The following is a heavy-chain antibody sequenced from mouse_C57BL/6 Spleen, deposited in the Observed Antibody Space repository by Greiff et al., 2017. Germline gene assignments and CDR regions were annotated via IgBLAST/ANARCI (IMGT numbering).Heavy chain of an antibody. CDR3: ARLNGYGFAYFDY. D-gene: IGHD2-2*01. V-gene: IGHV1-82*01. Sequence: QVQLQQSGPELVKPGASVKISCKASGYAFSSSWMNWVKQRPGKGLEWIGRIYPGDGDTNYNGKFKGKATLTADKSSSTAYMQLSSLTSEDSAVYFCARLNGYGFAYFDYWGQGTTLTVSS. CDR2: IYPGDGDT. CDR1: GYAFSSSW. J-gene: IGHJ2*01.